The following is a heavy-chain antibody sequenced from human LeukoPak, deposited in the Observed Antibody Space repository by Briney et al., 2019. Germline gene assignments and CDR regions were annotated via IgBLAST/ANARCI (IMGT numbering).Heavy chain of an antibody. CDR3: ARSLLYYYDSSGPEN. D-gene: IGHD3-22*01. V-gene: IGHV3-74*01. CDR1: GFTFSNYW. Sequence: GGSLRLSCAAAGFTFSNYWMHWFRQAPGKGLVWVSRINTDGRTTNYADSVKGRFTISRDNAKNTLSLQMNSLRAEDTAVYYCARSLLYYYDSSGPENWGQGTLVTVSS. J-gene: IGHJ4*02. CDR2: INTDGRTT.